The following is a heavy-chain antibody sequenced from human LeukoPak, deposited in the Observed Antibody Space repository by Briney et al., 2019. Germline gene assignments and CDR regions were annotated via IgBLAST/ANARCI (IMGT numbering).Heavy chain of an antibody. D-gene: IGHD3-10*01. J-gene: IGHJ6*02. CDR3: ARSYYYGSGSYGMDV. V-gene: IGHV4-61*01. CDR1: GGSISSGSYY. Sequence: SETLSHTCTVSGGSISSGSYYWSWIRQPPGKGLEWIGYICYSGSTNYNPSLKSRVTISVDTSKNQFSLKLSSVTAADTAVYYCARSYYYGSGSYGMDVWGQGTTVTVSS. CDR2: ICYSGST.